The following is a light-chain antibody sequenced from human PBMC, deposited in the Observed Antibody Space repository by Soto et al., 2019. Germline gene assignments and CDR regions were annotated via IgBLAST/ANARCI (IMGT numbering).Light chain of an antibody. Sequence: QSALTQPPSASGSPGQSVTISCTGTSSDVGAYKFVSWYQRNPGKAPKLIIYDVTKRPTGVPDRFSGSKSGNTASLTVSGLQAEDEADYYCSSYAGNSNYVFGSGTKVTVL. V-gene: IGLV2-8*01. CDR2: DVT. CDR3: SSYAGNSNYV. J-gene: IGLJ1*01. CDR1: SSDVGAYKF.